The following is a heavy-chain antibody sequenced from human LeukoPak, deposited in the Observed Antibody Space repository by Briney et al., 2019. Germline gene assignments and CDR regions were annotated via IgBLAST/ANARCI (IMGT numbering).Heavy chain of an antibody. J-gene: IGHJ4*02. V-gene: IGHV4-39*01. D-gene: IGHD3-22*01. CDR2: IYYSGNT. CDR1: GGSITNNNYY. Sequence: PSETLSLTCTVSGGSITNNNYYWGWIRQPPGKGLEWIGNIYYSGNTYYNPSLKSRVTISVDTSKNQFSLKLNSVTAADTAVYFRATFYHDRSRIWEYFDYWGQGTLVTVSS. CDR3: ATFYHDRSRIWEYFDY.